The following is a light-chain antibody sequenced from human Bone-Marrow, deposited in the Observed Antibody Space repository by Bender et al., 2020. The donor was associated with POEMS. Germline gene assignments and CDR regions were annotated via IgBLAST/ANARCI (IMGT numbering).Light chain of an antibody. CDR1: SSKFGSYP. V-gene: IGLV1-44*01. J-gene: IGLJ3*02. Sequence: QSVLTQPLSASGTPGQRVTISCSGSSSKFGSYPVNWYQQLPGAAPKLVIFNNSQRPSGVPDRFSGSNSGTSASLATSGLLSDDEADFYCATWDDSLNGWVFGGGTKLTVL. CDR3: ATWDDSLNGWV. CDR2: NNS.